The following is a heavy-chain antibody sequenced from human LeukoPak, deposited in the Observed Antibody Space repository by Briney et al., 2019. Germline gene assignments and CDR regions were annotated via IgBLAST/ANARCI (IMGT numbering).Heavy chain of an antibody. J-gene: IGHJ5*02. CDR2: ISVYTGNT. V-gene: IGHV1-18*01. Sequence: ASVNVSCKASGYTFTRHGISWVRQAPGQGLEWMGWISVYTGNTNYAQNLQGRVTMTTDTSTTTAYMELRSLRSEDTAVYYCARDIGIVPAAFDPWGQGTLVTVSS. CDR1: GYTFTRHG. D-gene: IGHD2-2*01. CDR3: ARDIGIVPAAFDP.